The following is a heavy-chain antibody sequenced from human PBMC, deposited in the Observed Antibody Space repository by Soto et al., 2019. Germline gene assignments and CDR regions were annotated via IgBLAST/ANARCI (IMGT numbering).Heavy chain of an antibody. CDR1: GGSISGYY. D-gene: IGHD2-21*02. V-gene: IGHV4-59*01. CDR3: ARDLWGYCGTDCYPLDV. Sequence: TSETLSLTCTVSGGSISGYYWSWIRQPPGKGLEWIGYMYNTGSTVYNPSFKSRVTISVDTSKNPFSLKLNSVTAADTAVYYCARDLWGYCGTDCYPLDVWGQGTTVT. J-gene: IGHJ6*02. CDR2: MYNTGST.